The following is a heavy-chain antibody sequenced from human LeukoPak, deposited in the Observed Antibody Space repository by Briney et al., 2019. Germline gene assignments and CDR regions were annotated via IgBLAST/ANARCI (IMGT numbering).Heavy chain of an antibody. CDR2: IFYTGAT. D-gene: IGHD3-3*01. J-gene: IGHJ5*01. V-gene: IGHV4-59*01. CDR1: GGSISNYY. CDR3: ARSGHDFWSGLKWFDS. Sequence: SETLSLTCSISGGSISNYYGSWIRQSPGKGLEWIGYIFYTGATDYNPSLRGRVTISVDTSKNQFSLKLTSVPAADTAVYYCARSGHDFWSGLKWFDSWGQGTLVTVSS.